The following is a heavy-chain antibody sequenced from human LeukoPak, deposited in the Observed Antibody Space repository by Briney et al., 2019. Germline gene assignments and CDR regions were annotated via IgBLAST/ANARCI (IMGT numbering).Heavy chain of an antibody. CDR2: IYLGDSQI. J-gene: IGHJ4*02. V-gene: IGHV5-51*01. D-gene: IGHD6-13*01. CDR3: ARHVASSTWSTFDY. Sequence: GESLKISCKGSGYSFTSLWIGWVRQTPEEGLEWMGIIYLGDSQIKYSSSFQGQVTISVDKSISTAYLQWSSLKASDTAIYYCARHVASSTWSTFDYWGQGTPVTVSS. CDR1: GYSFTSLW.